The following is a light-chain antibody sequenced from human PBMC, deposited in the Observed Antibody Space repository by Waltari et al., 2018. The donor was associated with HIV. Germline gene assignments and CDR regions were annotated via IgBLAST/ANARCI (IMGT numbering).Light chain of an antibody. CDR3: QQSYNYPLT. CDR2: TAS. Sequence: DIQMTQSPSSLSASVGDRVTISCRTSQSISTSLHWYQQKRGKAPELLIHTASTLQTGVPSRFSGSGSGTDFTLTISSRQVEDFATYYCQQSYNYPLTFGPGTKVDIK. V-gene: IGKV1-39*01. CDR1: QSISTS. J-gene: IGKJ3*01.